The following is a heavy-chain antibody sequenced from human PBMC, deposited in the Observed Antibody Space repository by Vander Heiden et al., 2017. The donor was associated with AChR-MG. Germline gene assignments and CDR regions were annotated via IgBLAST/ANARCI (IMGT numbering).Heavy chain of an antibody. V-gene: IGHV4-34*01. CDR3: ARGRGIAVAGTGFDY. CDR2: INHSGST. Sequence: QVQLQQWGAGLLKPSETPSLTSPVYGGSFGGYYWSWIGQPPGKWLEWIGEINHSGSTNYNPSLKSRVTISVDTSKNQFSLKLSSVTAADTAVYYCARGRGIAVAGTGFDYWGQGTLVTVSS. D-gene: IGHD6-19*01. J-gene: IGHJ4*02. CDR1: GGSFGGYY.